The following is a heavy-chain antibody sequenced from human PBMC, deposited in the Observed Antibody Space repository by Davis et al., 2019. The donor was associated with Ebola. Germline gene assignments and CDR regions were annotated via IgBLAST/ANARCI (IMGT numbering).Heavy chain of an antibody. D-gene: IGHD1-14*01. V-gene: IGHV3-30*04. J-gene: IGHJ2*01. CDR1: GFTFSSYA. Sequence: GESLKISCAASGFTFSSYAMYWVRQAPGKGLEWVAVISYDGSNKYYADSVKGRFTISRDNSKNTLYLQMSSLRAEDTAVYYCARDLPGGDWYFDLWGRGTLVTVSS. CDR3: ARDLPGGDWYFDL. CDR2: ISYDGSNK.